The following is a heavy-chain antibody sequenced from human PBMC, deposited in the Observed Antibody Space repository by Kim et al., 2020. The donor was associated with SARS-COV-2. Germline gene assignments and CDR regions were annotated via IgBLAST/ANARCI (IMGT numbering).Heavy chain of an antibody. Sequence: GGSLRLSCAASGFTFDDYAMHWVRQAPGKGLEWVSLISWDGGSTYYADSVKGRFTISRDNSKNSLYLQMNSLRAEDTALYYCAKAGHSSSWYYFDYWGQGPLVPVS. CDR3: AKAGHSSSWYYFDY. J-gene: IGHJ4*02. D-gene: IGHD6-13*01. V-gene: IGHV3-43D*03. CDR2: ISWDGGST. CDR1: GFTFDDYA.